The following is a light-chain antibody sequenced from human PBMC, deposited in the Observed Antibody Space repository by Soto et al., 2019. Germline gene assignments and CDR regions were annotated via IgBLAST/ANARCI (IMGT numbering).Light chain of an antibody. CDR1: QGIRND. V-gene: IGKV1-17*01. CDR2: AAS. J-gene: IGKJ1*01. Sequence: DIQMTQSPSSLSASVGDRVTITCRASQGIRNDLSWYQQKPGKAPKRLIYAASRLQGGVPSRFSGSGSGTEFTLTITSLQPEDFATYFCLLHKSYVWTFGQGTKVDIK. CDR3: LLHKSYVWT.